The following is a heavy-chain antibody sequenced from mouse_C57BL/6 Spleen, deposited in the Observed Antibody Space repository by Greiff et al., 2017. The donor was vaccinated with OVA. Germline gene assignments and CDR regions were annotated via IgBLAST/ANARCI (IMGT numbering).Heavy chain of an antibody. J-gene: IGHJ3*01. Sequence: VQLQQSGAELVMPGASVKLSCKASGYTFTSYWMHWVKQRPGQGLAWIGEIDPSDSYTNYNQKFKGKSTLTVDKSSSTAYMQLSSLTSEDSAVYYCARSGSGLFAYWGQGTLVTVSA. CDR2: IDPSDSYT. CDR3: ARSGSGLFAY. V-gene: IGHV1-69*01. D-gene: IGHD3-2*02. CDR1: GYTFTSYW.